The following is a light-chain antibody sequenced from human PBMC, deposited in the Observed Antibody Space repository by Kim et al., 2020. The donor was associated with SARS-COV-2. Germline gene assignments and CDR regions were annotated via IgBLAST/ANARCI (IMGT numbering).Light chain of an antibody. V-gene: IGLV1-44*01. CDR2: QNT. J-gene: IGLJ3*02. CDR3: ASWDDSLNGWV. CDR1: GSNIGSNI. Sequence: QSVLTQPPSASGTPGQRVTISCSGSGSNIGSNIVNWYQQLPGAAPRLLLYQNTQRPSGVPDRFSGSKSGTSASLAIGGLQSEDEADYYCASWDDSLNGWVFGGGTQLTVL.